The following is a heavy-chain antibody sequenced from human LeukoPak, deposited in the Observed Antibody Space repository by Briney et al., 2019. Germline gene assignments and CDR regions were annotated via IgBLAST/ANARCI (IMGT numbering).Heavy chain of an antibody. J-gene: IGHJ4*02. CDR2: IYYSGST. CDR3: ARESTYYDTLTGYLRPRYFDY. Sequence: PSETLSLTSTFSGGSICSGDYYWSWIRQPPGKGLEWIGYIYYSGSTYYNPSLQSRVTISVDTSKNQFSLKLSSVTAADTAVYYCARESTYYDTLTGYLRPRYFDYWGQGTLVTVSS. CDR1: GGSICSGDYY. V-gene: IGHV4-30-4*08. D-gene: IGHD3-9*01.